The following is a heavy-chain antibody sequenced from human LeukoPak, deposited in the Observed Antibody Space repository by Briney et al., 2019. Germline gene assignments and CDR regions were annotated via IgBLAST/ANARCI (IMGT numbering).Heavy chain of an antibody. CDR1: GTTLSNYG. CDR2: IGDGGGST. D-gene: IGHD2-15*01. J-gene: IGHJ4*02. V-gene: IGHV3-23*01. CDR3: AKRGVVIRAIIVVGFHKEAYYFDY. Sequence: GGSRRPSCPVSGTTLSNYGRIWARRPPGKGRDWVAGIGDGGGSTNYADSVKGRFTVSRDNPKNTLWLQMNSLRAEDTAVYFCAKRGVVIRAIIVVGFHKEAYYFDYWGRGALVTVSS.